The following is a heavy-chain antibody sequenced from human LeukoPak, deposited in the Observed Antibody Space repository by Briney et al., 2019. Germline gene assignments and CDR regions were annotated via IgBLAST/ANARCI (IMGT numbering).Heavy chain of an antibody. Sequence: GALVKVSCKASGYTFTSYDVNWVRQAPGQGLEWMGWMNPNSGNTGYAQKFQGRVTMTRNTSINTAYMELSSLRSEDTAVYYCARGYCSSTRCSHWFDPWGQGTLVTVSS. D-gene: IGHD2-2*01. CDR2: MNPNSGNT. J-gene: IGHJ5*02. CDR1: GYTFTSYD. CDR3: ARGYCSSTRCSHWFDP. V-gene: IGHV1-8*01.